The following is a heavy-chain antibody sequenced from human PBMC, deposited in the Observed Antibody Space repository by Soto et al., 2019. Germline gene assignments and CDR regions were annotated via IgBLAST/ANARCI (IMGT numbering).Heavy chain of an antibody. CDR3: ANAGYYDSGIDY. V-gene: IGHV2-5*02. CDR1: GFSFSTSGVG. J-gene: IGHJ4*02. D-gene: IGHD3-10*01. Sequence: SGPTLVNPTHTLTPTCTFSGFSFSTSGVGVGWIRQPPGKALEWLALIYWDDDKRYSPSLKSRLTITKDTSKNQVVLTMTNMDPVDTATSYCANAGYYDSGIDYWGQGTLVTVSS. CDR2: IYWDDDK.